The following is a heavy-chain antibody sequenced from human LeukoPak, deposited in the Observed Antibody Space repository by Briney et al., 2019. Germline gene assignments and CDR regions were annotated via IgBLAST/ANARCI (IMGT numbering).Heavy chain of an antibody. CDR2: INPNSGGT. V-gene: IGHV1-2*02. CDR1: GYTFTAYY. CDR3: ARGSTARYYYDSSGYYRGAVDY. J-gene: IGHJ4*02. D-gene: IGHD3-22*01. Sequence: ASVKVSCKASGYTFTAYYMHWVRQAPGQGLEWMGWINPNSGGTNYAQKFQGRVTMTRDTSISTVYMELSSLRSEDTAVYYCARGSTARYYYDSSGYYRGAVDYWGQGTLVTISS.